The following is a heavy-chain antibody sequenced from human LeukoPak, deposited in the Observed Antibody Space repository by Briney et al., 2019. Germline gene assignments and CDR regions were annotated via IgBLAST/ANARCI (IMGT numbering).Heavy chain of an antibody. CDR3: ARVLGCSTTSCYAAYIDS. CDR1: GGSISSYY. Sequence: SETLSLTCTVSGGSISSYYWSWIRQPPGKGLEWIGYIYYSGSTNYNPSLKSRVTISVDTSKDQFSLKLSSVTAADTAVYYCARVLGCSTTSCYAAYIDSWGQGTLVTVSS. CDR2: IYYSGST. J-gene: IGHJ4*02. V-gene: IGHV4-59*01. D-gene: IGHD2-2*01.